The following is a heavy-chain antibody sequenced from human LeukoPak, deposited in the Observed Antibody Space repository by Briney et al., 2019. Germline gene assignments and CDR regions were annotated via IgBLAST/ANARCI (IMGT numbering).Heavy chain of an antibody. CDR2: FYYTGSA. CDR3: ARHSPGGVDY. D-gene: IGHD3-10*01. Sequence: SETLSLTCTVSGGSISSNGYYWGWIRQPPGKGLEWIGSFYYTGSAFYSPSLKSRVTISVDTSKNQFSLKLSSVTAADTAVYYCARHSPGGVDYWGQGTLVTVSS. J-gene: IGHJ4*02. CDR1: GGSISSNGYY. V-gene: IGHV4-39*01.